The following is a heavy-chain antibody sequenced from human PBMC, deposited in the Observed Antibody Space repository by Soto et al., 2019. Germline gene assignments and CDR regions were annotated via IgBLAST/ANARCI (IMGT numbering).Heavy chain of an antibody. CDR3: ARETVGYYDRTGRQFDS. CDR1: GGSISSGGYY. Sequence: TLSLTCAVSGGSISSGGYYWIWIRQHPGKGLEWIGDIDYSGSTYDNASLNSGATISVDTSKNQFSLKLRPVTGAETAVYYCARETVGYYDRTGRQFDSWSQATPATVSS. V-gene: IGHV4-31*11. CDR2: IDYSGST. J-gene: IGHJ4*02. D-gene: IGHD3-22*01.